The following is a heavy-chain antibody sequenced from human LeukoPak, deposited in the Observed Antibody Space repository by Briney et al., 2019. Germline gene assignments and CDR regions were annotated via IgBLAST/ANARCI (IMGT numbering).Heavy chain of an antibody. V-gene: IGHV4-39*01. CDR1: GDSISRSTYY. Sequence: SETLSLTCTVSGDSISRSTYYWGWIRQPPGKGLEWIGSIHYSGSTYYNPSLKSRVTISVDTSKNQFSLKLSSVTAADTAVYYCARVNDFWSGYYYYFDYWGQGTLVTVSS. D-gene: IGHD3-3*01. J-gene: IGHJ4*02. CDR2: IHYSGST. CDR3: ARVNDFWSGYYYYFDY.